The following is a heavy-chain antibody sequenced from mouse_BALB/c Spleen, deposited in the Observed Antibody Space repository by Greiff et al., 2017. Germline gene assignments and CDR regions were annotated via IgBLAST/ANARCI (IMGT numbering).Heavy chain of an antibody. D-gene: IGHD1-1*01. J-gene: IGHJ4*01. CDR3: ARGDFSYYYGSSYRGYAMDY. V-gene: IGHV5-6-3*01. CDR2: INSNGGST. Sequence: EVKLMESGGGLVQPGGSLKLSCAASGFTFSSYGMSWVRQTPDKRLELVATINSNGGSTYYPDSVKGRFTISRDNAKNTLYLQMSSLKSEDTAMYYCARGDFSYYYGSSYRGYAMDYWGQGTSVTVSS. CDR1: GFTFSSYG.